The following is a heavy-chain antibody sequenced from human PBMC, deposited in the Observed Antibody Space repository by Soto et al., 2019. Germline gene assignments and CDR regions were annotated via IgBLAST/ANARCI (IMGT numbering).Heavy chain of an antibody. J-gene: IGHJ4*02. D-gene: IGHD2-8*01. CDR3: AKDGVLMVYAEADY. CDR2: ISGSGGST. V-gene: IGHV3-23*01. CDR1: GFTFSSYA. Sequence: GGSLRLSCAASGFTFSSYAMSWVRQAPGKGLEWVSAISGSGGSTYYADSVKGRFTISRDNSKNTLYLQMNSLRAEDTAVYHCAKDGVLMVYAEADYWGQGTLVTVSS.